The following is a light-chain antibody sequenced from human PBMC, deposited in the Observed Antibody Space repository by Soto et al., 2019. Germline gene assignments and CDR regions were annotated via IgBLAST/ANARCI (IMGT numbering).Light chain of an antibody. CDR2: DAS. Sequence: EIVLTQSPATLSLSPGERATLSCRASQSVSSYLAWYQQKPGQAPRLLIYDASNRAAGIPARFSGSESGTDFTLTISSLEPEDFAVYYCQQRSNWPPVYTFGQGTKLQIK. CDR1: QSVSSY. CDR3: QQRSNWPPVYT. J-gene: IGKJ2*01. V-gene: IGKV3-11*01.